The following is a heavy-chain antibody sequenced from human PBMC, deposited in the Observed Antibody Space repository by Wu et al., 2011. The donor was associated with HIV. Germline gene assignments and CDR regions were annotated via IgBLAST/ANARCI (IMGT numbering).Heavy chain of an antibody. J-gene: IGHJ4*02. CDR2: MNTDSGDT. V-gene: IGHV1-2*04. CDR1: GYTFVGYN. CDR3: ASLPRNGWYGLGF. D-gene: IGHD6-19*01. Sequence: QVQLVAGLGRRGKRSPGASMKVACKASGYTFVGYNIHWVRQVPGQGLEWMGWMNTDSGDTKSAQKFQGWVTMTRDTSINTAYLELNRLRSDDTAIYYCASLPRNGWYGLGFWGPGTLVTVSS.